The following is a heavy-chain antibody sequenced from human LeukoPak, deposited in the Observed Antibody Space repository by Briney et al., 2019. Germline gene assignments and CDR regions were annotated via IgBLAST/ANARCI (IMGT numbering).Heavy chain of an antibody. CDR1: GGSISSSSYY. CDR2: IYYSGST. V-gene: IGHV4-39*07. CDR3: AREDTAMVTIFDY. Sequence: SETLSLTCTVSGGSISSSSYYWGWIRQPPGKGLEWIGSIYYSGSTYYNPSLKSRVTISVDTSKNQFSLKLSSVTAADTAVYYCAREDTAMVTIFDYWGQGTLVTVSS. J-gene: IGHJ4*02. D-gene: IGHD5-18*01.